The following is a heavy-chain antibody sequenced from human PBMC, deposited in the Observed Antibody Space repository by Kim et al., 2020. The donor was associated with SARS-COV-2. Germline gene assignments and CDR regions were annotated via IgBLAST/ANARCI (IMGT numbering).Heavy chain of an antibody. CDR2: IKQDGSEK. D-gene: IGHD3-3*01. V-gene: IGHV3-7*01. CDR3: ARDSGQIHSMVITIFGVVTSYYFDY. J-gene: IGHJ4*02. CDR1: GFTFSSYW. Sequence: GGSLRLSCAASGFTFSSYWMSWVRQAPGKGLEWVANIKQDGSEKYYVDSVKGRFTISRDNAKNSLYLQMNSLRAEDTAVYYCARDSGQIHSMVITIFGVVTSYYFDYWGQGTLVTVSS.